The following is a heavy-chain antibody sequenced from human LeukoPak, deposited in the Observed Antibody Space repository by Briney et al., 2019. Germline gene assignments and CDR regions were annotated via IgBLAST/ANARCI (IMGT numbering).Heavy chain of an antibody. CDR3: ARYSSSEGYFDY. D-gene: IGHD6-13*01. J-gene: IGHJ4*02. V-gene: IGHV1-46*01. CDR1: GYTFTSYY. Sequence: ASVKVSCKASGYTFTSYYMHWVRQAPGQGLEWMGIINPSGGSTSYAQKFQGRVTMTRDISTSTVYMELSSLRSEDTAVYYCARYSSSEGYFDYWGQGTLVTVSS. CDR2: INPSGGST.